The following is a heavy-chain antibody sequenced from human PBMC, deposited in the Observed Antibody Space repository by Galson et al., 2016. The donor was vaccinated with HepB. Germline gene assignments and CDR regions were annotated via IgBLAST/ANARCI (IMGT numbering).Heavy chain of an antibody. D-gene: IGHD3-10*01. CDR2: ISATGGST. CDR3: AKEPYYYGSGASVFDS. V-gene: IGHV3-23*01. Sequence: SLRLSCAASGFTFSSYGMSWVRQAPGKGLEWVSSISATGGSTYYADSLKGRFTISRGNSKDTLFLQMNSLRAEDTAVYYCAKEPYYYGSGASVFDSWGQGTLVTVSS. CDR1: GFTFSSYG. J-gene: IGHJ4*02.